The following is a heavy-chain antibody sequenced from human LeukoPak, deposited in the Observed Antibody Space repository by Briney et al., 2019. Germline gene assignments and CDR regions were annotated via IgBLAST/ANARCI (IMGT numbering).Heavy chain of an antibody. J-gene: IGHJ4*02. CDR1: GGSISSSSYY. CDR2: IYYSGST. V-gene: IGHV4-39*01. Sequence: RSSETLSLTCTVSGGSISSSSYYWGWIRQPPGKGLEWIGSIYYSGSTYYNPSLKSRVTISVDTSKNQFSLKLSSVTAADTAVYYCARHGYYGSGSYYLADLDYWGQGTLVTVSS. CDR3: ARHGYYGSGSYYLADLDY. D-gene: IGHD3-10*01.